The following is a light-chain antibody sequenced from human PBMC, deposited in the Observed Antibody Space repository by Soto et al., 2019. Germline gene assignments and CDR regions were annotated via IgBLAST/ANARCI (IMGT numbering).Light chain of an antibody. CDR1: QSVLYSSNNKNY. V-gene: IGKV4-1*01. CDR3: QQYYGTPFT. J-gene: IGKJ3*01. CDR2: WAS. Sequence: DIVMTQSPDSLAVFLGERATIHCKSSQSVLYSSNNKNYFAWYQQKPGQPPKLLIYWASTRESGVPDRFSGSGSGTDFTLTISGLQAEDVAVCYCQQYYGTPFTFGPGNKVDLK.